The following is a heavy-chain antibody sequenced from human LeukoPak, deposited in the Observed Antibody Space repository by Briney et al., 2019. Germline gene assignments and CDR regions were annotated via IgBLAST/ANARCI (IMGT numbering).Heavy chain of an antibody. D-gene: IGHD3-3*01. CDR1: GGSISSGDYY. Sequence: SETLSLTCTVSGGSISSGDYYWSWIRQPPGTGLEWIGYIYYSGSTYYNPSLKSRVTISVDTSKNQFSLKLSSVTAADTAVYYCARGQRGDDFWSGYDIFDYWGRGTLVTVSS. CDR2: IYYSGST. CDR3: ARGQRGDDFWSGYDIFDY. V-gene: IGHV4-30-4*01. J-gene: IGHJ4*02.